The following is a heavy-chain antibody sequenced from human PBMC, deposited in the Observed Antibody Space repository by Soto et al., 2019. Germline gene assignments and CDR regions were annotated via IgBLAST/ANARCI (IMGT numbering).Heavy chain of an antibody. Sequence: QVQLVESGGGVVQPGRSLRLSCAASGFTFSTYGMNWVRQAPGKGLEWVAVISYDGSNKYYADSVKGRFTISRDNSKNTLYLQLNSLRTEDTAVYYCAKVGYDYLWGRYPKGADYGLDVWGQGTTVTVSS. CDR3: AKVGYDYLWGRYPKGADYGLDV. D-gene: IGHD3-16*02. V-gene: IGHV3-30*18. CDR2: ISYDGSNK. J-gene: IGHJ6*02. CDR1: GFTFSTYG.